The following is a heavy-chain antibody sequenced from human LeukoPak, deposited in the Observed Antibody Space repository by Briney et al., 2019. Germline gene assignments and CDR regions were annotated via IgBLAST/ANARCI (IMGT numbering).Heavy chain of an antibody. D-gene: IGHD6-19*01. CDR3: ARDRGSRDAFDI. CDR1: GGPFSGYY. Sequence: PSETLSLTCAVYGGPFSGYYWSWIRQPPGKGLEWIGEINHSGSTNYNPSLKSRVTISVDTSKNQFSLKLSSVTAADTAVYYCARDRGSRDAFDIWGQGTMVTVSS. CDR2: INHSGST. J-gene: IGHJ3*02. V-gene: IGHV4-34*01.